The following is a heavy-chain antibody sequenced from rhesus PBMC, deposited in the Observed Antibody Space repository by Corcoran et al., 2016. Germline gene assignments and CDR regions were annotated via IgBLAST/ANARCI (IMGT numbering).Heavy chain of an antibody. CDR3: ARESEAAGYFDY. J-gene: IGHJ4*01. Sequence: EVQLVESGGGLVQPGGSLRLPCTGPGFTFGSYSRYWVRQVPGKGLEWVSAINTGGGSTWDTDSVKGRFTISKENTKHTLYLQMDSLRAEDTAVYYWARESEAAGYFDYWGQGVLVTVSS. CDR2: INTGGGST. CDR1: GFTFGSYS. V-gene: IGHV3-8*01. D-gene: IGHD6-31*01.